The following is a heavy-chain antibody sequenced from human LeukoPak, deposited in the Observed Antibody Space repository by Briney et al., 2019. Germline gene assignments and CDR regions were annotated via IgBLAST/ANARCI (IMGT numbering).Heavy chain of an antibody. J-gene: IGHJ4*02. V-gene: IGHV1-8*01. Sequence: ASVKVSCKASGYTFTGYDINWVRQATGQGLEWMGWMNPNSGNTGYAQKFQGRVTMTRNTSISTAYMELSSLRSEDTAVYYCARGPPYSSSWYTWVGYFDYWGQGTLVTVSS. CDR3: ARGPPYSSSWYTWVGYFDY. CDR2: MNPNSGNT. CDR1: GYTFTGYD. D-gene: IGHD6-13*01.